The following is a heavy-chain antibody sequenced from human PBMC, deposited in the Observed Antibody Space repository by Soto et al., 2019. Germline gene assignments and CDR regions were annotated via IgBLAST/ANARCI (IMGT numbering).Heavy chain of an antibody. Sequence: QLQLQESGPGLVKPSETLSLTCTVSGGSISSSSYYWGWIRQPPGKGLEWIGSIYYSGSTYYNPSLKSPVTISVDTSKNQFSLKLSSVTSADTAVYYCARQPPDYDFWSGYYLDYWGQGTLVTVSS. J-gene: IGHJ4*02. D-gene: IGHD3-3*01. CDR1: GGSISSSSYY. CDR3: ARQPPDYDFWSGYYLDY. CDR2: IYYSGST. V-gene: IGHV4-39*01.